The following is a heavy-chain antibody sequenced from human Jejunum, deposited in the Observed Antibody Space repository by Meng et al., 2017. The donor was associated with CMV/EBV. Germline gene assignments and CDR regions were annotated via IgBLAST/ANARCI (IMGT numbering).Heavy chain of an antibody. Sequence: GFTFDDYGSRAVRRAPGKGLDFFSSINSTLLHPTYADSVTGRFTISRDNAKNSLYLQMNSLRAEDTALYYCARARSSGWYGGVNYWGQGTLVTVSS. CDR2: INSTLLHP. CDR1: GFTFDDYG. J-gene: IGHJ4*02. CDR3: ARARSSGWYGGVNY. D-gene: IGHD6-19*01. V-gene: IGHV3-20*03.